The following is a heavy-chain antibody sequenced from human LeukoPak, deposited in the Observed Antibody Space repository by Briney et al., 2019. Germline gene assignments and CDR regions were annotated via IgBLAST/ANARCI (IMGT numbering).Heavy chain of an antibody. V-gene: IGHV1-18*01. CDR2: ISGYNGKT. Sequence: GASVKVSCKASGYTFTNYGISWVRQAPGQGLEWMGWISGYNGKTNYAQKLQGRVTMTTDTSTSTAYMELRSLRSDDTAVYYCARDTSIAVAGTGDFDYWGQGTLVTVSS. D-gene: IGHD6-13*01. J-gene: IGHJ4*02. CDR1: GYTFTNYG. CDR3: ARDTSIAVAGTGDFDY.